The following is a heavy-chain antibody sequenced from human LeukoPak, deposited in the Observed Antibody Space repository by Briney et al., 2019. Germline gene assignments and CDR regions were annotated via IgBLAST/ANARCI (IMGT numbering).Heavy chain of an antibody. J-gene: IGHJ4*02. V-gene: IGHV4-39*01. Sequence: PSETLSLTCTVSGGSISSSTYYWGWIRQPPGKGLEWIGSIYYSGRTYYNPSLKSRVTISVDTSKNQLSLKLSSVTAADTAVFYCARLWSGLRPPDYWGRGTLVTVSS. D-gene: IGHD3-3*01. CDR2: IYYSGRT. CDR1: GGSISSSTYY. CDR3: ARLWSGLRPPDY.